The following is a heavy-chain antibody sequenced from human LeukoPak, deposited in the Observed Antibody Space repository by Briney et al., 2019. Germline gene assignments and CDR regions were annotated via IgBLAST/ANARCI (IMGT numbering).Heavy chain of an antibody. Sequence: GSSVKDSCKASGGTFSSYAISWVRQAPGQGLEWMGRIIPIFGTANYAQKFQGRVTITTDESTSTAYMELSSLRSEDTAVYYCAREQMATIVGIDYWGQGTLVTVSS. V-gene: IGHV1-69*05. D-gene: IGHD5-24*01. CDR2: IIPIFGTA. CDR1: GGTFSSYA. J-gene: IGHJ4*02. CDR3: AREQMATIVGIDY.